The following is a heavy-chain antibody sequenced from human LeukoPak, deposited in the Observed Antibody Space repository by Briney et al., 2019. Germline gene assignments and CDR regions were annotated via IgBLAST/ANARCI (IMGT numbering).Heavy chain of an antibody. J-gene: IGHJ6*02. D-gene: IGHD5-18*01. Sequence: GGSLRLSCAASGFTVSSNYMSWIRQAPGKGLEWVSVIYSGGSTYYADSVKGRFTISRDNSKNTLYLQMNSLRAEDTAVYYCARVTKITSYGMDVWGQGTTVTVSS. CDR2: IYSGGST. CDR3: ARVTKITSYGMDV. V-gene: IGHV3-66*02. CDR1: GFTVSSNY.